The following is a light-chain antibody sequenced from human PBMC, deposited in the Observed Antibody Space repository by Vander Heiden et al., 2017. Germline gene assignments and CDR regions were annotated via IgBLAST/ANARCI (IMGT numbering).Light chain of an antibody. CDR1: QSISSY. Sequence: DPVTITSRSSQSISSYLNWYQQKPGKAPKFLIYAASSLQRGVPSRFSGSGSGKDFTLTISSLEHEDFATYYCQQSDITPYTFGQGTKLDIK. V-gene: IGKV1-39*01. CDR2: AAS. CDR3: QQSDITPYT. J-gene: IGKJ2*01.